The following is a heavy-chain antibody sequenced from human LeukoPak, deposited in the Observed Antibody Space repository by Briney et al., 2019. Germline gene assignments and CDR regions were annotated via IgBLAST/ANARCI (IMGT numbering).Heavy chain of an antibody. V-gene: IGHV3-30-3*01. CDR1: GFTFSSYT. J-gene: IGHJ4*02. D-gene: IGHD5-18*01. CDR3: ARAFSYGLGY. CDR2: ISFDGINN. Sequence: GGSLRPSCAASGFTFSSYTMHWVRQAPGKGLEWVAVISFDGINNYYADSVKGRFTISRDNSKSTLFLQMNSLGAEDTAVYYCARAFSYGLGYWGQGTLVTVSS.